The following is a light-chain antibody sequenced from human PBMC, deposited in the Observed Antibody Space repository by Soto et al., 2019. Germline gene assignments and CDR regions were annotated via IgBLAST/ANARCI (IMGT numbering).Light chain of an antibody. J-gene: IGKJ2*01. V-gene: IGKV3-20*01. CDR3: QQYSTLPHT. CDR2: GAS. CDR1: QSISSSF. Sequence: DIVLTQSPGTLSLSPGQRATLSCRASQSISSSFLAWYQQKPGQAPRLLIYGASSRATGIPDRFSGSGSGTDFTLTISRLEPEDFVVYYCQQYSTLPHTFGQGTKLEVK.